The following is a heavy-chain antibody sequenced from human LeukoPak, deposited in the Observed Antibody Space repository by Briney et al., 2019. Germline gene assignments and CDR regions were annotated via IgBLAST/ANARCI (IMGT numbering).Heavy chain of an antibody. CDR2: TSSSGGST. Sequence: GGSLRLSCAASGFTFSSFAMSWVRQAPGKGLEWVSGTSSSGGSTYYADSVKGRFTISRDNSKNTLYLQKNSLRAEDTAVYYCARDHAAATYFYYGMDVWGQGTTVTVSS. CDR1: GFTFSSFA. CDR3: ARDHAAATYFYYGMDV. D-gene: IGHD6-25*01. V-gene: IGHV3-23*01. J-gene: IGHJ6*02.